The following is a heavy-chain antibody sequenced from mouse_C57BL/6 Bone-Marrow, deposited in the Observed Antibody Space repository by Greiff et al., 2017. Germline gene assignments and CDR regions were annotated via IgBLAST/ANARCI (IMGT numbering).Heavy chain of an antibody. CDR1: GYAFRSSW. CDR2: IYPGDGDT. V-gene: IGHV1-82*01. CDR3: ASYYYGSSNPFDD. Sequence: VKLVESGPELVKPGASVKISCKASGYAFRSSWMNWVKQRPGKGLEWIGRIYPGDGDTNYNGKFKGKATLTADKSSSTAYMQLSSLTSEDSAVYFCASYYYGSSNPFDDWGQGTTLTVSS. J-gene: IGHJ2*01. D-gene: IGHD1-1*01.